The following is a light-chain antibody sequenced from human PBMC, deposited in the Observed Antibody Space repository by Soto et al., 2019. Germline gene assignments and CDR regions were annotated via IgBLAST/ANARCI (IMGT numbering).Light chain of an antibody. CDR2: DGS. V-gene: IGKV3D-15*01. CDR1: QRVSSH. CDR3: QQYDTSPIT. Sequence: ETVMTQSPVTLSVSPGDTATLSCRASQRVSSHLAWYQQKPGQAPRLLIYDGSSRATGIPARFSGSGFGTDFTLTITPLEPEDFAVYFCQQYDTSPITFGQGTRLEIK. J-gene: IGKJ5*01.